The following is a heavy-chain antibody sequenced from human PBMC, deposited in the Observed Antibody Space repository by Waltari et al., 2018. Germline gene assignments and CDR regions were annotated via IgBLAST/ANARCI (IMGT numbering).Heavy chain of an antibody. Sequence: QLRLQESGPGLVKPSETLSLTCTVSGGSISSGGYYWGWISQSPGKGLEWIGSIYYSGSTHYNPTLESRVTISGKTSKNQLSLKVSSVTAADTAVYYCARHWKRSGYRFDPWGQGTLVTVSS. CDR2: IYYSGST. V-gene: IGHV4-39*01. CDR1: GGSISSGGYY. J-gene: IGHJ5*02. CDR3: ARHWKRSGYRFDP. D-gene: IGHD5-12*01.